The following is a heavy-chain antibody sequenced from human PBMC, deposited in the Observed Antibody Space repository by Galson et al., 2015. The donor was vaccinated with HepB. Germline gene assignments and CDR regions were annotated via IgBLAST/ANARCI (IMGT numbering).Heavy chain of an antibody. Sequence: SLRLSCAASGFTFSSYSMNWVRQAPGKGLEWVSSISSSSYIYYADSVKGRFTISRDNAKNSLYLQMNSLRAEDTAVYYCARGDLGYCSSTSCYPYNWFDPWGQGTLVTVSS. CDR3: ARGDLGYCSSTSCYPYNWFDP. D-gene: IGHD2-2*01. CDR1: GFTFSSYS. CDR2: ISSSSYI. J-gene: IGHJ5*02. V-gene: IGHV3-21*01.